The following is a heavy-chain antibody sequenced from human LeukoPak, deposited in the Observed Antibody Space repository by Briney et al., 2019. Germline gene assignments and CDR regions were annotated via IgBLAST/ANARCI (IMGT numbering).Heavy chain of an antibody. Sequence: GGSLRLSCAASGFTFSSYSMNWVRQAPGKGLEWVSSISSSSSYIYYADSVKGRFTISRDNAKNSLYLQMNSLRAEDTAVYYCARADRLGAALLASFDYWGQGTLVTVSS. CDR2: ISSSSSYI. J-gene: IGHJ4*02. CDR3: ARADRLGAALLASFDY. D-gene: IGHD3-16*01. CDR1: GFTFSSYS. V-gene: IGHV3-21*01.